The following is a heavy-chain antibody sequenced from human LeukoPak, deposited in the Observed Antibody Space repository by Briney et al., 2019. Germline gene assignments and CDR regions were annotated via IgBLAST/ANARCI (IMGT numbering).Heavy chain of an antibody. D-gene: IGHD2-15*01. J-gene: IGHJ4*02. V-gene: IGHV1-2*02. CDR1: GYTFTAYY. CDR2: INPNGGGT. Sequence: ASVKVSCKPSGYTFTAYYIHWVRQAPGQGLEWMGWINPNGGGTNYAQTFQGRVTMTGDTSINTAYMELSRLTSDDTAVYYCARVSWWGDDYWGQGTLVTVSS. CDR3: ARVSWWGDDY.